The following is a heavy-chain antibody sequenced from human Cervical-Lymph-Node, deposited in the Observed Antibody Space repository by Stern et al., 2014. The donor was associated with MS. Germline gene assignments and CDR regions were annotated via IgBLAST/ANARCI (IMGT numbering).Heavy chain of an antibody. J-gene: IGHJ6*02. D-gene: IGHD1-1*01. CDR2: ITPMFGTT. Sequence: QVQLVESGAEVKKPGSSVKVSCKASGGTFTNYAISWLRQAPGQGLEWMGGITPMFGTTNYAQKFQGRVTITADESTITAYMDLSSLRSEDTAVYYCTSATRTGNYGMDVWGQGTTVTVSS. V-gene: IGHV1-69*01. CDR3: TSATRTGNYGMDV. CDR1: GGTFTNYA.